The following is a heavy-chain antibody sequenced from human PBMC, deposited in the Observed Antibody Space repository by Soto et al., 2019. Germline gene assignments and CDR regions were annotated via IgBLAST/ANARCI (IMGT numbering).Heavy chain of an antibody. V-gene: IGHV4-39*01. Sequence: PSETLSLTCTVSRASISTTNYYWGWIRQTPEKGLEWIGSIDYSGTTYYKSSLKSRVTISIDTSNNQFSLKLYSMTAADTAVYYCTRHVCTRGPSYFDYWGQGTLVTVSS. CDR2: IDYSGTT. J-gene: IGHJ4*02. D-gene: IGHD2-8*02. CDR1: RASISTTNYY. CDR3: TRHVCTRGPSYFDY.